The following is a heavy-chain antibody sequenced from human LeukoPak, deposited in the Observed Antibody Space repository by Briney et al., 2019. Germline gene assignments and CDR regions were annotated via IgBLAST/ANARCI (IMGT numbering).Heavy chain of an antibody. Sequence: GGSLRLSCAASGFIFSSQSVNWVRQAPGKGLEWVANIKEAGREKHYVDSVKGRFTISRDDAKNSLYLQMDSLRVEDTAMYYCSTDRGDYWGQGTQVTVSS. J-gene: IGHJ4*02. CDR1: GFIFSSQS. CDR2: IKEAGREK. CDR3: STDRGDY. V-gene: IGHV3-7*01.